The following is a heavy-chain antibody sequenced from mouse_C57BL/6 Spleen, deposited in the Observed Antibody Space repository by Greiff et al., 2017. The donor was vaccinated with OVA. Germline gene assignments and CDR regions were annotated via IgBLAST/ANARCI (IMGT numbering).Heavy chain of an antibody. Sequence: QVQLQQSGPGLVQPSQSLSITCTVSGFSLTSYGVHWVRQSPGTGLEWLGVIWSGGSTDYNAAFISRLSISKDNSKSQVFFKMNSLQADDTAIYYCARNTVPYYYAMDYWGQGTSVTVSS. V-gene: IGHV2-2*01. CDR1: GFSLTSYG. CDR2: IWSGGST. CDR3: ARNTVPYYYAMDY. J-gene: IGHJ4*01. D-gene: IGHD1-1*01.